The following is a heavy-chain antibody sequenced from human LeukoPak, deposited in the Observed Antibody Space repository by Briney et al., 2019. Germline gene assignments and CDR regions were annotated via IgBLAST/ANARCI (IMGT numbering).Heavy chain of an antibody. Sequence: SETLSLTCTVSGGSISSYYWSWIRQPPGKGLEWIGYIYYSGSTNYNPSLKSRVTISVDTSKNQFSLKLSSVTAADTAVYYCARVGSSSWRDYYYYYMDVWGKGTTVTVSS. CDR3: ARVGSSSWRDYYYYYMDV. J-gene: IGHJ6*03. CDR1: GGSISSYY. V-gene: IGHV4-59*01. D-gene: IGHD6-13*01. CDR2: IYYSGST.